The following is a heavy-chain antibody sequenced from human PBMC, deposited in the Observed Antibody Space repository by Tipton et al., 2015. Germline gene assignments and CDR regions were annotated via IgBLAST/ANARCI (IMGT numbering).Heavy chain of an antibody. CDR3: ARDAWAGDTRGFYYIY. J-gene: IGHJ4*02. D-gene: IGHD3-22*01. CDR1: GGSIDSYY. V-gene: IGHV4-59*01. Sequence: LRLSCTVSGGSIDSYYWSWIRQPPGKRLEWIGYIDFRGSTEYNPSVKSRVSISVDRSKNQFSLRLNSVTAADTAVYFCARDAWAGDTRGFYYIYWGRGTLVSVSS. CDR2: IDFRGST.